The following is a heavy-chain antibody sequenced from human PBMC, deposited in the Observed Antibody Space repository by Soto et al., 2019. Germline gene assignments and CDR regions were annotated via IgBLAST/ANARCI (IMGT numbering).Heavy chain of an antibody. V-gene: IGHV1-69*05. D-gene: IGHD2-21*01. CDR2: IIPIFGTA. Sequence: SPVKSSCKGAGDTFSTYAISWQRQAPGQGLERMGGIIPIFGTANYAQKFQGRVTMTTDTSTSTAYMELRSLRSDDTAVYYCARDEWSPGEFDYWGQGTLVTVSS. CDR3: ARDEWSPGEFDY. CDR1: GDTFSTYA. J-gene: IGHJ4*02.